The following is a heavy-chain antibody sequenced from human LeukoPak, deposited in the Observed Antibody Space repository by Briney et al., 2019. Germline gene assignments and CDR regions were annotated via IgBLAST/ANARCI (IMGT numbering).Heavy chain of an antibody. CDR1: GFTFSSYW. D-gene: IGHD3-10*01. J-gene: IGHJ4*02. CDR2: IKQDGSEK. CDR3: ARDLRTSGSDNTDY. V-gene: IGHV3-7*01. Sequence: EGSLRLSCAASGFTFSSYWMSWVRQAPGKGLEWVANIKQDGSEKYYVDSVKGRFTISRDNAKNSLYLQMNSLRAEDTAVYYCARDLRTSGSDNTDYWGQGTLVTVSS.